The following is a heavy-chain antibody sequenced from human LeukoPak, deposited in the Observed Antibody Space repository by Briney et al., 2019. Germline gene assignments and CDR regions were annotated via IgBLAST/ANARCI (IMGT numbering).Heavy chain of an antibody. CDR1: GYTFTGYY. CDR3: ARAVTMIVVVPAY. D-gene: IGHD3-22*01. J-gene: IGHJ4*02. CDR2: INPNSGGT. V-gene: IGHV1-2*02. Sequence: ASVKVSCKASGYTFTGYYMHWVRQAPGQGLEWMGWINPNSGGTNYAQKFQGGVTMTRDTSISTAYMELSRLRSDDTAVYYCARAVTMIVVVPAYWGQGTLVTVSS.